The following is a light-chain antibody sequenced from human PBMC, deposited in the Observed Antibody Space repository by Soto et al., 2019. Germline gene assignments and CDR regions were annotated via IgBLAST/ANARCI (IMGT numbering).Light chain of an antibody. Sequence: QSALTQPASVSGSPGQSITISCTGTSSDVGSYNLVSWYQQHPGKAPKLMIYEVSERPSGVSNRFSGSKSGNTASLTISGLQAEDEADYFCCSYAGSSTYVFGTGTKLTFL. CDR1: SSDVGSYNL. J-gene: IGLJ1*01. CDR3: CSYAGSSTYV. CDR2: EVS. V-gene: IGLV2-23*02.